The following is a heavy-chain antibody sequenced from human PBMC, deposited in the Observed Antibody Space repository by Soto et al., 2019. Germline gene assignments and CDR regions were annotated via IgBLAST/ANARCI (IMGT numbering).Heavy chain of an antibody. Sequence: SETLSLTCAVSGTSLSSSNWWTWVRQSPGKGLEWIGESHHSGNSNNNPSLKGRVTVSLDKSKNQFSLKVNSVTAADTAVYYYVKMRASPGTVAFDVWGPGIQVTVSS. CDR1: GTSLSSSNW. V-gene: IGHV4-4*02. CDR3: VKMRASPGTVAFDV. CDR2: SHHSGNS. D-gene: IGHD6-13*01. J-gene: IGHJ4*02.